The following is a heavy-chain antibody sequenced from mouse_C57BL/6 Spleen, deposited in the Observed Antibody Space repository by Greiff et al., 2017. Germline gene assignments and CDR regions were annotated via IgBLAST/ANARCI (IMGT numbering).Heavy chain of an antibody. CDR1: GYAFPSYW. V-gene: IGHV1-80*01. Sequence: QVQLKESGAELVKPGASVKISCKASGYAFPSYWMNWVKQRPGKGLEWIGQIYPADGDTHYNGKFKGKATLTADKSSSTAYMQLSSLTSEDSAVYFCARSVVTYDAMDYWGQGTSVTVSS. J-gene: IGHJ4*01. CDR3: ARSVVTYDAMDY. D-gene: IGHD2-13*01. CDR2: IYPADGDT.